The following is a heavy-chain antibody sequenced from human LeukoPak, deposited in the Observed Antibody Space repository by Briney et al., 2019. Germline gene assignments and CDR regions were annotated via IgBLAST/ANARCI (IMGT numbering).Heavy chain of an antibody. D-gene: IGHD6-19*01. CDR2: IYSGGST. J-gene: IGHJ4*02. V-gene: IGHV3-66*01. Sequence: GGSLRLSCAVSGVTFSNHGMGWVRQAPGKGLEWVSVIYSGGSTYYADSVKGRFTISRDNSKNTLYLQMNSLRAEDTAVYYCARGVYSSGWYPDYFDYWGQGTLVTVSS. CDR1: GVTFSNHG. CDR3: ARGVYSSGWYPDYFDY.